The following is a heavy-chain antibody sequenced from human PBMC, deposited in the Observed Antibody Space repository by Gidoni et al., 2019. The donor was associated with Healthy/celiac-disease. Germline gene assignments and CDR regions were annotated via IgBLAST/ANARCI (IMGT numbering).Heavy chain of an antibody. CDR3: AKDKGDYYDSSGAFDY. D-gene: IGHD3-22*01. V-gene: IGHV3-30*18. CDR2: ISYDGSNK. CDR1: GFTFSSYG. Sequence: QVQLVESGGGVVQPGRSLRLSCAAPGFTFSSYGMHWVRQAPGKGLEWVAVISYDGSNKYYADSVKGRFTISRDNSKNTLYLQMNSLRAEDTAVYYCAKDKGDYYDSSGAFDYWGQGTLVTVSS. J-gene: IGHJ4*02.